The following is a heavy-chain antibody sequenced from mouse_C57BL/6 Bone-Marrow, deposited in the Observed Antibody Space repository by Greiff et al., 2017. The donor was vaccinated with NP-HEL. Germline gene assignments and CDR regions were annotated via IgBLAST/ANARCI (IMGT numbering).Heavy chain of an antibody. CDR2: IYPRSGNT. J-gene: IGHJ4*01. CDR3: ANYYSKGYYAMDY. D-gene: IGHD2-5*01. V-gene: IGHV1-81*01. Sequence: QVQLQQSGAELARPGASVKLSCKASGYTFTSYGISWVKQSTGQGLEWIGEIYPRSGNTYYPEKFKGKATLTADKSSSTAYMELRSLTSEDSAVYFCANYYSKGYYAMDYGGQGTSVTV. CDR1: GYTFTSYG.